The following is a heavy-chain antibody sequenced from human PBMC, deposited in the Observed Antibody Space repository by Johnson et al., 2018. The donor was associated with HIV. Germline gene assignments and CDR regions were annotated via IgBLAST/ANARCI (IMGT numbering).Heavy chain of an antibody. CDR1: GFTFSSSG. J-gene: IGHJ3*02. Sequence: QVQLVESGGGVVQPGRSLRLSCAASGFTFSSSGMHWVRQAPGKGLEWVAVISYDGSNKYYADSVKGRFTISRDNSKNTLHLQMNSLRAEDTALYYCAKDRNWGASGAFDIWGQGTMVTVS. V-gene: IGHV3-30*18. CDR2: ISYDGSNK. D-gene: IGHD7-27*01. CDR3: AKDRNWGASGAFDI.